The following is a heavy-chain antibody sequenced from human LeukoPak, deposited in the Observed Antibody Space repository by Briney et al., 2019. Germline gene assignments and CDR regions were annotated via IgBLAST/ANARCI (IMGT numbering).Heavy chain of an antibody. CDR1: GFTFSSYA. Sequence: QPGGSLRLSCAASGFTFSSYAMSWVRQAPGKGLEWVSAISGSGGSTYYADSVKGRFTISRDNSKNTLYLQMNSLRAEDTAVYYCAPSPTYYYDSSGYYFLFSSGYFDYWGQGTLVTVSS. CDR3: APSPTYYYDSSGYYFLFSSGYFDY. CDR2: ISGSGGST. J-gene: IGHJ4*02. V-gene: IGHV3-23*01. D-gene: IGHD3-22*01.